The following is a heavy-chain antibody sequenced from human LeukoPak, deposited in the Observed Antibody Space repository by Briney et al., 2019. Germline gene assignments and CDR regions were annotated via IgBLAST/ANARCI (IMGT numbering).Heavy chain of an antibody. CDR2: INRDGSGT. D-gene: IGHD3-10*01. CDR3: ARGGYGSGSYYRGVDY. J-gene: IGHJ4*02. CDR1: GFTFSSYW. Sequence: TGGSLRLSCAASGFTFSSYWMHWVRQAPGKGLVWVSRINRDGSGTSYADSVKGRFTLSRDSAKNTLYLQMNSLRAEDTAVYYCARGGYGSGSYYRGVDYWGQGTLVTVSS. V-gene: IGHV3-74*01.